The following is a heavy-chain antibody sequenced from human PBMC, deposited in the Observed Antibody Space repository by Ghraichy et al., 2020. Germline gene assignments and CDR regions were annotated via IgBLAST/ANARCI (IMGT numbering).Heavy chain of an antibody. CDR1: GGSISSYY. Sequence: SETLSLTCTVSGGSISSYYWSWIRQPPGKGLEWIGYIYYSGSTNYNPSLKSRVTISVDTSKNQFSLKLSSVTAADTAVYYCARDRPVGYYDSSGYYAPDAFDIWGQGTMVTVSS. V-gene: IGHV4-59*01. CDR3: ARDRPVGYYDSSGYYAPDAFDI. J-gene: IGHJ3*02. D-gene: IGHD3-22*01. CDR2: IYYSGST.